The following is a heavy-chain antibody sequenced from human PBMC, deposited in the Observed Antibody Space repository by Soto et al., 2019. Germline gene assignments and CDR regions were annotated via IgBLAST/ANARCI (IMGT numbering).Heavy chain of an antibody. V-gene: IGHV4-59*01. CDR3: ARDHRASYYDSSGYLDY. Sequence: SETLSLTCTVSGSSISSYYWSWIRQPPGKGLEWIGYIYYSGSTDYNPSLKSRVTISVDTSKNQFSLKLSSVTAADTAVYYCARDHRASYYDSSGYLDYWGQGTLVTVS. J-gene: IGHJ4*02. CDR1: GSSISSYY. D-gene: IGHD3-22*01. CDR2: IYYSGST.